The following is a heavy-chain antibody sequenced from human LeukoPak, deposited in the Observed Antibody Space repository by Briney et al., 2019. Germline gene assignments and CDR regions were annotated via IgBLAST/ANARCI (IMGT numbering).Heavy chain of an antibody. D-gene: IGHD3-22*01. Sequence: GGSLRLSCAASGFTFSSYSMNWVRQAPGKGLEWVSSISSSSSYIYYADSVKGRFTISRDNAKNSLYLQMNSLRAEDTAVYYCARSRSHDSSGYSEYFVFDIWGQGTKVTVSS. J-gene: IGHJ3*02. CDR2: ISSSSSYI. V-gene: IGHV3-21*01. CDR1: GFTFSSYS. CDR3: ARSRSHDSSGYSEYFVFDI.